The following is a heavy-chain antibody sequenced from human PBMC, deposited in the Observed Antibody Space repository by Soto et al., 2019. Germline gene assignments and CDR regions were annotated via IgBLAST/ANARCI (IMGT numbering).Heavy chain of an antibody. V-gene: IGHV3-48*02. Sequence: PGGSLRLSCAASGFTFSSYSMNWVRQAPGKGLEWVSYFSSSSSTIYYADSVKGRFTISRDNAKNSLYLQMNSLRDEDTAVYYCARDPEYYLGEGGAFDIWGQGTMVTVSS. CDR3: ARDPEYYLGEGGAFDI. CDR1: GFTFSSYS. CDR2: FSSSSSTI. D-gene: IGHD3-10*01. J-gene: IGHJ3*02.